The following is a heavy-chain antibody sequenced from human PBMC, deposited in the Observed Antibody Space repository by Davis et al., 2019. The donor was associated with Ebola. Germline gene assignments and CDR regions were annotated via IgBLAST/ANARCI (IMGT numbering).Heavy chain of an antibody. CDR3: ASRDFWRNGDY. V-gene: IGHV4-34*01. CDR1: GGSFSGYY. CDR2: INHSGST. J-gene: IGHJ4*02. Sequence: SETLSLTCAAYGGSFSGYYWSWIRQPPGKGLEWIGEINHSGSTNYNPSLKSRVTISVDTSKNQFSLKLSSVTAADTAVYYCASRDFWRNGDYWGQGTLVTVSS. D-gene: IGHD3-3*01.